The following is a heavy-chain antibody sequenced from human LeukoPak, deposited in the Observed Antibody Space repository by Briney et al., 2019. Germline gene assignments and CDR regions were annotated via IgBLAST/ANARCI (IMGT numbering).Heavy chain of an antibody. J-gene: IGHJ4*02. CDR3: ASDCGVTTACDY. D-gene: IGHD1-14*01. Sequence: GGSLRLSCAASGFTFSSYRMHWVPQAPGKGLVWVSRINSDGRSTSYADSVKGRFTISRDNDKNTLYLQMNSQRADDTAVYYCASDCGVTTACDYWGQGTLVTVSS. CDR1: GFTFSSYR. CDR2: INSDGRST. V-gene: IGHV3-74*01.